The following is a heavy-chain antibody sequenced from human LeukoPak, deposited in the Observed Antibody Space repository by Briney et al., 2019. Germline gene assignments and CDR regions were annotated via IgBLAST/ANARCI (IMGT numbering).Heavy chain of an antibody. D-gene: IGHD2-15*01. V-gene: IGHV3-48*03. Sequence: PGGSLRLSCAASGFSFSSYEMNWVSQAPGKGLEWVSYISGSGSLMYYTDSVKGRFTISRDNAKNSLYLQMNSLRAEDTAVYYCARDCSGGSCYSDYFDYWGQGTLVTVSS. CDR3: ARDCSGGSCYSDYFDY. J-gene: IGHJ4*02. CDR1: GFSFSSYE. CDR2: ISGSGSLM.